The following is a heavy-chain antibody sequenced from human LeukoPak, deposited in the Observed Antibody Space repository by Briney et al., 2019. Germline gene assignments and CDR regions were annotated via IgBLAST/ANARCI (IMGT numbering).Heavy chain of an antibody. CDR1: GFTFSSYW. Sequence: GGSLRLSCAVSGFTFSSYWMHWVRQVPGKGLEWVSTINWNGDSSDYADSVKGRFTISRDNGKNSVNLEMNSLRAEDTALYYCVKLEYYFDSTGFLDNWGQGTLVTVS. D-gene: IGHD3-22*01. CDR2: INWNGDSS. CDR3: VKLEYYFDSTGFLDN. J-gene: IGHJ4*02. V-gene: IGHV3-20*04.